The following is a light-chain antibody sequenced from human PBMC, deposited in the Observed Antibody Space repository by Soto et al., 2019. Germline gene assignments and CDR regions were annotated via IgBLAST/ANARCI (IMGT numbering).Light chain of an antibody. V-gene: IGLV2-23*01. CDR1: SSDVGSYNL. Sequence: QSVLTQPASVSGSPGQSITISCTGPSSDVGSYNLVSWYQQHTGKAPKFVIYEATKRPSGVSNRFSGSKSSNTASLTISGLQAEDETYYYCCSYGASSTWVFGGGTKLTVL. J-gene: IGLJ3*02. CDR2: EAT. CDR3: CSYGASSTWV.